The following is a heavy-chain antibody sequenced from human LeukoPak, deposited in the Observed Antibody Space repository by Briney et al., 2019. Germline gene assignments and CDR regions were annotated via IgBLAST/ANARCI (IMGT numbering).Heavy chain of an antibody. V-gene: IGHV3-30-3*01. D-gene: IGHD2-2*01. Sequence: GGSLRLSCAASRFTFSSYAMHWVRQAPGKGLEWVAVISYDGSNKYYADSVKGRFTISRDNSKNTLYLQMNSLRAEDTAVYYCARVPAASPYGMDVWGQGTTVTVSS. J-gene: IGHJ6*02. CDR1: RFTFSSYA. CDR2: ISYDGSNK. CDR3: ARVPAASPYGMDV.